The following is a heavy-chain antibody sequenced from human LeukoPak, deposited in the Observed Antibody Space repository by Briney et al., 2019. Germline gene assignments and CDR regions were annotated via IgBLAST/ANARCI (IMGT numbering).Heavy chain of an antibody. J-gene: IGHJ5*02. Sequence: ASVKVSCKTSGYTFTGYYIHWVRQAPGQGLEWMGWINPNSGATNYAQSFQGRVTMTRDTSTSTAHMELSRLRSDDTAVCYCARGDCSVSRCHGGNWFDPWGQGTLVTVSS. D-gene: IGHD2-15*01. V-gene: IGHV1-2*02. CDR3: ARGDCSVSRCHGGNWFDP. CDR1: GYTFTGYY. CDR2: INPNSGAT.